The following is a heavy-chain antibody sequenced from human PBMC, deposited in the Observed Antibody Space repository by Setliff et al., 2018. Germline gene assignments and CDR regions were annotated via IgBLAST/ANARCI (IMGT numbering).Heavy chain of an antibody. D-gene: IGHD3-22*01. CDR3: ASTLYYYDSSGYGAFDI. CDR2: IYPGDSDT. J-gene: IGHJ3*02. V-gene: IGHV5-51*01. Sequence: PGESLTISCKGSGDSFTSYWIGWVRQMPGKGLEWMGIIYPGDSDTRYSPSFQGQVTISADKSISTAYLQWSSLKASDTAMYYCASTLYYYDSSGYGAFDIWGQGTMVTVSS. CDR1: GDSFTSYW.